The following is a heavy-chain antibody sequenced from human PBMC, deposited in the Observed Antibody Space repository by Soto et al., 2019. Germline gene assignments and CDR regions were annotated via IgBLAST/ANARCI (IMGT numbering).Heavy chain of an antibody. Sequence: GGSLRLSCAASGFTFSSYAMSWVRQAPGKGLEWVSAISGSGGSTYYADSVKGRFTISGDNSKNTLYLQMNSLRAEDTAVYYCAKDLYDILTGYYLYYYGMDVWGQGTTVTVSS. CDR2: ISGSGGST. CDR3: AKDLYDILTGYYLYYYGMDV. V-gene: IGHV3-23*01. D-gene: IGHD3-9*01. CDR1: GFTFSSYA. J-gene: IGHJ6*02.